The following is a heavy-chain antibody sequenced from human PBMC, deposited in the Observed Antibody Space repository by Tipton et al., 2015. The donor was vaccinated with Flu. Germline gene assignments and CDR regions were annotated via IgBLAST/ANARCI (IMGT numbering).Heavy chain of an antibody. CDR1: GYSFTSYW. CDR3: ARRNYGSGSFWGAFEY. CDR2: VYPGDSDS. V-gene: IGHV5-51*01. D-gene: IGHD3-10*01. J-gene: IGHJ4*02. Sequence: VQLVQSGAEVKKPGESLKISCKVSGYSFTSYWIAWVRQMPGKGLEWMGIVYPGDSDSRYNPSLQGQVTISADKSISTAYLQWSGLRASDTAIYYSARRNYGSGSFWGAFEYWGQGTLVTVSS.